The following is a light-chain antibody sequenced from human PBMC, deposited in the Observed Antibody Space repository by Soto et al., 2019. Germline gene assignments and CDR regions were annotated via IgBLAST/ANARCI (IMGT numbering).Light chain of an antibody. CDR3: QQRNSYPRT. CDR1: QAISSY. CDR2: GAS. V-gene: IGKV1-9*01. Sequence: IQLTQSPSSLSASVGDRVTITCRASQAISSYLAWYQQKPGRAPNLRIYGASTLQSGVPSRFSGSGSGTDFTLTISSLQPEDFATYYCQQRNSYPRTFGQGTQVEIK. J-gene: IGKJ1*01.